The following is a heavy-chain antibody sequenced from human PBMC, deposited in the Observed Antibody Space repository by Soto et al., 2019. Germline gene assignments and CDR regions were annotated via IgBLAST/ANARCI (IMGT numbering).Heavy chain of an antibody. CDR3: ATPTMVRGVITDY. J-gene: IGHJ4*02. V-gene: IGHV3-21*01. D-gene: IGHD3-10*01. Sequence: GRSLRLCWAASGGTFSNYSRNWVRQAPGKGLEWVSSISSSSSYIYYADSVKGRFTISRDNAKNSLYLQMNSLRAEDTAVYYCATPTMVRGVITDYWGQGTLVTVSS. CDR2: ISSSSSYI. CDR1: GGTFSNYS.